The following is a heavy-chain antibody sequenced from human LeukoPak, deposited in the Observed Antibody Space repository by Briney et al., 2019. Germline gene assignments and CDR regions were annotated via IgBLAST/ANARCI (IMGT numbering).Heavy chain of an antibody. J-gene: IGHJ4*02. V-gene: IGHV3-23*01. CDR1: GFTFSDYA. CDR3: AKGKYSSSWYFDY. CDR2: ISGGGTYT. D-gene: IGHD6-13*01. Sequence: GGSLRLSCASSGFTFSDYAMTGVRQAPGRGLEWVSAISGGGTYTYYADSVKGRFTISRDNSKNTLYLQMNSLRAEDTAVYYCAKGKYSSSWYFDYWGQGTLVTVSS.